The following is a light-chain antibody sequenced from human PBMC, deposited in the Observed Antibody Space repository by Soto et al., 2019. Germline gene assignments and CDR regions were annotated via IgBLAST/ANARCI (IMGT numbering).Light chain of an antibody. CDR3: TSFTNSRTVV. J-gene: IGLJ3*02. V-gene: IGLV2-14*01. Sequence: QSALTQPASVSGSPGQSITISCTGTTGDIGTYNYVSWYQHHPDKAPRLMIYEVSNRPAGVSNRFSGSKSGNTASLTISGRQAEDEADYYCTSFTNSRTVVFGGGTKVTVL. CDR1: TGDIGTYNY. CDR2: EVS.